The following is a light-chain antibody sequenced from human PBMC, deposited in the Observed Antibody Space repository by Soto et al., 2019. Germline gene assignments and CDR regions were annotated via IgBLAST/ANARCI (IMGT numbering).Light chain of an antibody. CDR3: CSYAGSSTFVV. Sequence: QSALTQPASVSGSPGQSITISCTGTSSDVGSYNLVSWYQQHPGKAPKLMIYEGSKRPSGVSNRFSGSKSGNTACLTISGLQTEDEADYYCCSYAGSSTFVVFGGGTKVTVL. CDR2: EGS. V-gene: IGLV2-23*03. J-gene: IGLJ2*01. CDR1: SSDVGSYNL.